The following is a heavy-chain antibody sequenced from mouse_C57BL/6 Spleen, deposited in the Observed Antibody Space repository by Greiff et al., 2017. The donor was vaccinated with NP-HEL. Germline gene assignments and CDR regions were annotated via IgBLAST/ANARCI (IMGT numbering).Heavy chain of an antibody. V-gene: IGHV1-59*01. Sequence: VQLQQPGAELVRPGTSVKLSCTASGYTFTSYWMHWVKQRPGQGLEWIGVIDPSDSYTNYTQKFKGKATLTVDTSSRTAYIKISGLTTKNSAVYYCARRNGSSCYAMDYWGQGTSVTVSS. CDR1: GYTFTSYW. D-gene: IGHD1-1*01. J-gene: IGHJ4*01. CDR3: ARRNGSSCYAMDY. CDR2: IDPSDSYT.